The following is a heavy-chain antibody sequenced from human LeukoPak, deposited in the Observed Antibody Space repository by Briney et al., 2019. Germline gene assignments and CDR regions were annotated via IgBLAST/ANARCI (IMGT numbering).Heavy chain of an antibody. CDR3: ARVGGANYYYYGMDV. J-gene: IGHJ6*02. CDR1: GGSISSYY. V-gene: IGHV4-59*01. Sequence: SETLSLTCTVSGGSISSYYWSWIRQPPGKGLEWIGYIYDSGSTNYNPSLKSRVTISVDTSKNQFSLKLSSVTAADTAVYYCARVGGANYYYYGMDVWGQGTTVTVSS. D-gene: IGHD4/OR15-4a*01. CDR2: IYDSGST.